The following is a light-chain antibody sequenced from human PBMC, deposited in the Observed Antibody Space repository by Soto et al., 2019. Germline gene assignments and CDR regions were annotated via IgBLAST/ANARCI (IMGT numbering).Light chain of an antibody. CDR3: GTWDSNLSAFYV. CDR2: ENN. J-gene: IGLJ1*01. Sequence: QSVLTQPPSVSAAPGQKVTISCSGSSSNIGNNYVSWYQQLPGTAPKLLIYENNKRPSGIPDRFSGSKSGTSATLGITGLQTGDEADYYCGTWDSNLSAFYVFGTVTKVTVL. V-gene: IGLV1-51*02. CDR1: SSNIGNNY.